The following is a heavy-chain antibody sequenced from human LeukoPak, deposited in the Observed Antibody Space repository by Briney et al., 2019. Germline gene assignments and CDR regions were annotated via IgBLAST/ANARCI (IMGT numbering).Heavy chain of an antibody. D-gene: IGHD6-19*01. V-gene: IGHV3-48*02. CDR1: GFTFSPHS. CDR2: ISSSSSTI. J-gene: IGHJ4*02. Sequence: GGSLRLSCVASGFTFSPHSMNWVRQAPGKGLEWVSYISSSSSTIYYADSVKGRFTISRDSAKNSLYLQMNSLRDEDTAVYYCARGRAVAGSGNNYFDYWGQGTLVTVSS. CDR3: ARGRAVAGSGNNYFDY.